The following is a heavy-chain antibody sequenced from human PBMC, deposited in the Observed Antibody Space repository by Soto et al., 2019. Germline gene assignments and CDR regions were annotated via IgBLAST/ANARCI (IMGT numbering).Heavy chain of an antibody. CDR1: GGSFSGYY. Sequence: PSETLSLTCAVYGGSFSGYYWNWIRQPPGKGLEWIGEINHSGSTNYNPSLKSRVTISVDTSKNQFSLKLSSVTAADTAVYYCARASTGELWVYANWFDPWGPGTLVTVSS. CDR2: INHSGST. V-gene: IGHV4-34*01. D-gene: IGHD3-16*01. CDR3: ARASTGELWVYANWFDP. J-gene: IGHJ5*02.